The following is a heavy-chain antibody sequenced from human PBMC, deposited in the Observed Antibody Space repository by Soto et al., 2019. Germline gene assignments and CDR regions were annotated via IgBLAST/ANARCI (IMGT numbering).Heavy chain of an antibody. J-gene: IGHJ4*02. Sequence: SETLSLTCAVYGGSFSGYYWSWIRQPPGKGLEWIGEINHSGSTNYNPSLKSRVTISVDTSKNQFSLKLSSVTAADTAVYYCARTSDSSDLDYWGQGTLVTVSS. CDR2: INHSGST. CDR3: ARTSDSSDLDY. CDR1: GGSFSGYY. V-gene: IGHV4-34*01. D-gene: IGHD6-19*01.